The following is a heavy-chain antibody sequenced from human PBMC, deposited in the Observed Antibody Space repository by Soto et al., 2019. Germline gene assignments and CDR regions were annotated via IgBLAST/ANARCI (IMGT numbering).Heavy chain of an antibody. CDR2: IAAYSGHT. CDR3: AINIQRLGCVSTSCYFDY. CDR1: GYNFSDYG. D-gene: IGHD2-2*01. J-gene: IGHJ4*02. V-gene: IGHV1-18*04. Sequence: QVQLVQSGAEVKKPGASVKVSCKASGYNFSDYGINWVRQVPGQGLEWMGWIAAYSGHTNYVQRIQGRVTMTANTSKSIADMELRTLRSDDTAVYYCAINIQRLGCVSTSCYFDYWGQGTLVSVSS.